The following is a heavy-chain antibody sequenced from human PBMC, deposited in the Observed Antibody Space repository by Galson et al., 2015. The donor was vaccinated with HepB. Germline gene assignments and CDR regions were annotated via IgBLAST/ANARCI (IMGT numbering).Heavy chain of an antibody. CDR1: GFTFSSYA. CDR3: AKVGGSGSYFDY. Sequence: SLRLSCAASGFTFSSYAMSWVRQAPGKGLEWVSAISGSGGSTYYADSVKGRFTISRDNSKNTLYLQMNSLRAEDTAVYYCAKVGGSGSYFDYWGQGTLVTVSS. D-gene: IGHD1-26*01. V-gene: IGHV3-23*01. CDR2: ISGSGGST. J-gene: IGHJ4*02.